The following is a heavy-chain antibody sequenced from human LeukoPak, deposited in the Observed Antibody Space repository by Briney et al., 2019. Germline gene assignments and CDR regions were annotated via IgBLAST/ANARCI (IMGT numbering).Heavy chain of an antibody. CDR2: INPNSGGT. Sequence: ASVKVSCKASGYTFTGYYMHWVRQAPPQGLEWMGWINPNSGGTNYAQKFQGRLTITRDAPINTAYMELSRLRSDDTAVYYCARLYCGGDCLNDAFDIWGQGTMVTVSS. D-gene: IGHD2-21*02. CDR3: ARLYCGGDCLNDAFDI. CDR1: GYTFTGYY. J-gene: IGHJ3*02. V-gene: IGHV1-2*02.